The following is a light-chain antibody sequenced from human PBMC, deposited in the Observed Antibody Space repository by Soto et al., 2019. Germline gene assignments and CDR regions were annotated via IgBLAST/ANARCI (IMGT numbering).Light chain of an antibody. CDR3: QQSFGSPPT. V-gene: IGKV1-39*01. Sequence: DIQMTQSPSSLSASVGDRVTISCRASQSVATFLNWYQHRPGKAPRLLIYGVSTLQSGVPSRFSGCGYVTHFTLTISSLQPEDFAAYICQQSFGSPPTFRQGTKVDIK. J-gene: IGKJ2*01. CDR2: GVS. CDR1: QSVATF.